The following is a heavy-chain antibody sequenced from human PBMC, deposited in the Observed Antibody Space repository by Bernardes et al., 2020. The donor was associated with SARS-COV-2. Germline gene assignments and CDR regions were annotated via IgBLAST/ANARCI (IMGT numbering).Heavy chain of an antibody. CDR1: GYTFGSYW. V-gene: IGHV3-7*01. D-gene: IGHD3-16*02. J-gene: IGHJ4*02. Sequence: GGSLRLSCAASGYTFGSYWMSWVRQAPGKGLEWVANIKQDGSEKYYVDSVKGRFTISRDNAKNSLYLQMNSLRAEDTAVYYCARDIDYDYVWGSYRPSYYFDYWGQGTLVTVSS. CDR3: ARDIDYDYVWGSYRPSYYFDY. CDR2: IKQDGSEK.